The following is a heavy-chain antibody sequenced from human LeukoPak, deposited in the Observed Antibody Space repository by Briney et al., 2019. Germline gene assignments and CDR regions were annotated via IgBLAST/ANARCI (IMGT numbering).Heavy chain of an antibody. CDR3: AREAPTGYSSSWYYYYYYMDV. D-gene: IGHD6-13*01. CDR2: MNPNSGNT. CDR1: GYTFTSYD. J-gene: IGHJ6*03. Sequence: GASVKVSCKASGYTFTSYDINWVRQATGQGLEWMGWMNPNSGNTGYAQKFQGRVTMTRNTSISTAYMELSSLRSEDTAEYYRAREAPTGYSSSWYYYYYYMDVWGKGTTVTVSS. V-gene: IGHV1-8*01.